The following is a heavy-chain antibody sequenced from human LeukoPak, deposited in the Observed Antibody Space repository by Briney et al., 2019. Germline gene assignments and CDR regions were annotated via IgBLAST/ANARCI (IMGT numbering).Heavy chain of an antibody. CDR2: ISYDGSNK. Sequence: GGSLRLSCAASGFTFSSYGMHWVRQAPGKGLEWVAVISYDGSNKYYADSVKGRFTISRDNSKNTLYLQMNSLRAEDTAVYYCAKISDEFDYWGQGTLVTVSS. CDR3: AKISDEFDY. CDR1: GFTFSSYG. V-gene: IGHV3-30*18. D-gene: IGHD1-26*01. J-gene: IGHJ4*02.